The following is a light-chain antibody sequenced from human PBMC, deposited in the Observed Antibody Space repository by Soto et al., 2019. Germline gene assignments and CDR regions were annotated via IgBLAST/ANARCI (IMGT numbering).Light chain of an antibody. Sequence: SYELTQPPSVSMSPGQTASITCSGDKLGNKYACWYQQKPGQAPMLVIYKDRKRPSGIPERFSGSNSGNTATLTISGTQAMDEADYYCQVWDTSTRVFGGGTKLTVL. CDR3: QVWDTSTRV. V-gene: IGLV3-1*01. CDR2: KDR. CDR1: KLGNKY. J-gene: IGLJ3*02.